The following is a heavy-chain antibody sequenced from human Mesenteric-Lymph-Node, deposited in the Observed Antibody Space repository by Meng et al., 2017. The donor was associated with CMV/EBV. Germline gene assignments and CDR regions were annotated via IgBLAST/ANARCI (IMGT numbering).Heavy chain of an antibody. CDR3: ARFNRVDWYFDL. Sequence: SCAASGFTFRDYYMSWIRQAPGKGLEWVSYISSSGSTIYYADSVKGRFTISRDNAKNSLYLQMNSLRAEDTAVYHCARFNRVDWYFDLWGRGTLVTVSS. J-gene: IGHJ2*01. CDR2: ISSSGSTI. V-gene: IGHV3-11*01. CDR1: GFTFRDYY. D-gene: IGHD3-10*01.